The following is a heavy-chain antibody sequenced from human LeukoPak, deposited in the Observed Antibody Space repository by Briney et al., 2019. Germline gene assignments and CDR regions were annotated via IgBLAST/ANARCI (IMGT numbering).Heavy chain of an antibody. V-gene: IGHV1-2*02. CDR3: ARDLRDYGDYERYLDL. J-gene: IGHJ2*01. CDR1: GYTFTGYY. CDR2: INPNSGGT. Sequence: GASVKVSCKASGYTFTGYYMHWVRQAPGQGREWMGWINPNSGGTNYAQKFQGRVTMTRDTSISTAYMELSRLRSDDTAVYYCARDLRDYGDYERYLDLWGRGTLVTVSS. D-gene: IGHD4-17*01.